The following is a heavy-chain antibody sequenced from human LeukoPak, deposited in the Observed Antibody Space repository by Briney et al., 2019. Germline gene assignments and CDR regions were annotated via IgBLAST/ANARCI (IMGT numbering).Heavy chain of an antibody. J-gene: IGHJ4*02. D-gene: IGHD3-10*01. V-gene: IGHV3-74*01. CDR2: IDTDGSST. CDR3: ATDREKSLDY. CDR1: GFTFSSYW. Sequence: GGSLRLSCAASGFTFSSYWMHWVRQGPGKGLVWVSRIDTDGSSTSYADSVKGRFTISRDNAKNTLYLQMYSLRADDTAVYYCATDREKSLDYWGQGTLVTVSS.